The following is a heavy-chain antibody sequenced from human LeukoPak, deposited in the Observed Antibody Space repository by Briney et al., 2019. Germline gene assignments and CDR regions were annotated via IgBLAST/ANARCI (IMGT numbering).Heavy chain of an antibody. CDR3: ARTKVADAFDI. CDR2: MNPNSGNT. Sequence: ASVKVSCKASGYTFTSYDINWVRQATGQGLEWMGWMNPNSGNTGYAQKFQGRVTITRNTSISTAYVELSSLRSEDTAVYYCARTKVADAFDIWGQGTMVTVSS. CDR1: GYTFTSYD. D-gene: IGHD2-8*01. J-gene: IGHJ3*02. V-gene: IGHV1-8*03.